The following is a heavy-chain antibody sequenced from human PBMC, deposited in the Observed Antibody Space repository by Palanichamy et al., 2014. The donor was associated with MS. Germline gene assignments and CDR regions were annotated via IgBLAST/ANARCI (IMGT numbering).Heavy chain of an antibody. CDR2: INHSGST. V-gene: IGHV4-34*01. D-gene: IGHD6-6*01. CDR3: ASGTPRKMLGAAARPSDYYHYGLDV. CDR1: GGSFSGYC. Sequence: QVQLQQWGAGLLKPSETLSLTCAVYGGSFSGYCWTWIRQPPGKGLEWIGEINHSGSTHYNPSLKSRVSISVDTSKNQFSLKLSSVSAADTAVYFCASGTPRKMLGAAARPSDYYHYGLDVWGQGTTVTV. J-gene: IGHJ6*02.